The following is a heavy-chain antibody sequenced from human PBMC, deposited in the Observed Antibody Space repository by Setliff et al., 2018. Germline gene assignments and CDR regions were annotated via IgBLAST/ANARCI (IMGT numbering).Heavy chain of an antibody. J-gene: IGHJ6*03. D-gene: IGHD3-3*01. Sequence: SETLSLTCTVSGASINNDYWSWIRQPPGKGLEWIGHLYDKGSITNYNPSLKSRVTISVDTPKNQFSLNLNSVTAADTAVYYCARMSGFLYMDVWGKGTTVTVSS. CDR2: LYDKGSIT. CDR1: GASINNDY. CDR3: ARMSGFLYMDV. V-gene: IGHV4-59*01.